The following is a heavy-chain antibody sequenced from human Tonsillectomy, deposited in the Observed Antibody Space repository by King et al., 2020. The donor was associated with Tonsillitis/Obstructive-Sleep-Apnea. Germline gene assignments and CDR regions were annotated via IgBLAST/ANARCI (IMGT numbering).Heavy chain of an antibody. J-gene: IGHJ4*02. Sequence: VQLVESGGGVVQSGRSLRLSCAASEFTFNIYTMHWVRQAPGKGLEWVAVISYDGSNKYYADSVKGRFTISRDNSKNTLYLQMNILRAEDTAVYYCARVPTGYFGWSLGLTNFDYWGQGTLVTVSS. CDR1: EFTFNIYT. CDR2: ISYDGSNK. V-gene: IGHV3-30*04. D-gene: IGHD3-9*01. CDR3: ARVPTGYFGWSLGLTNFDY.